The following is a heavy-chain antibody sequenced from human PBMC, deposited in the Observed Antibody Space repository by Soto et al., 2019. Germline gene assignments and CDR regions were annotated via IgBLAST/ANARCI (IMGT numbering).Heavy chain of an antibody. D-gene: IGHD6-13*01. V-gene: IGHV1-46*01. CDR2: INPSGGST. CDR1: GYTFTSYY. J-gene: IGHJ6*02. CDR3: ARDQSYSSSWHDENYYYYYGMDV. Sequence: QVQLVQSGAEVKKPGASVKVSCKASGYTFTSYYMHWVRQAPGQGLEWMGIINPSGGSTSYAQKFQGRVTMTRDTSTSTVYMELSSLRSEDTAVYYCARDQSYSSSWHDENYYYYYGMDVWGQGTTVTVSS.